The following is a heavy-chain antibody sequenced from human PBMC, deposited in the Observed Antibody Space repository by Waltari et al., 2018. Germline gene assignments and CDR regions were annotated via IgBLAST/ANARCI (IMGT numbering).Heavy chain of an antibody. D-gene: IGHD2-15*01. CDR1: GASMSSTDC. V-gene: IGHV4-4*02. J-gene: IGHJ5*02. CDR3: ARDRGRGIYLDT. CDR2: VHFSGRP. Sequence: QLQLQESGPGLVKPSGTLSLTCDVSGASMSSTDCWSWVRQSPEKGLAWLGRVHFSGRPNYGQSFAGRVRISLDTSNYQFSLKVTSATAADTAMYYCARDRGRGIYLDTWGPGILVTVSP.